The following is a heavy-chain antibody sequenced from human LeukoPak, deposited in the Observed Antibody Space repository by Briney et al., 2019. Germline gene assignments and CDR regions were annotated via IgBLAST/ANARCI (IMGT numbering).Heavy chain of an antibody. J-gene: IGHJ4*02. Sequence: GGSLRLSCTASGFTFSDFHMSWIRQALGKGLEWVSHISGSGYAIHHPGSVKGRFTISRDNAKNSLYLQMNSLRVEDSAVYYCARLSGTYSRGGDHWGQGTLITVSS. CDR1: GFTFSDFH. CDR3: ARLSGTYSRGGDH. V-gene: IGHV3-11*01. CDR2: ISGSGYAI. D-gene: IGHD1-26*01.